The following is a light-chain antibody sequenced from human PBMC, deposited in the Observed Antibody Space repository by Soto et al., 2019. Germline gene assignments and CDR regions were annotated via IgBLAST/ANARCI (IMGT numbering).Light chain of an antibody. V-gene: IGLV2-8*01. CDR3: NSFAGSAHVV. CDR1: SSDVGAYNY. CDR2: DVS. J-gene: IGLJ2*01. Sequence: QSALAQPPSASGSPGQSVTISCTGTSSDVGAYNYVSWYQQHPGKAPKLIIYDVSQRPSGVPDRFSGSKSGNTASLTVSGLQAEDEAVYYCNSFAGSAHVVFGGGTKPTVL.